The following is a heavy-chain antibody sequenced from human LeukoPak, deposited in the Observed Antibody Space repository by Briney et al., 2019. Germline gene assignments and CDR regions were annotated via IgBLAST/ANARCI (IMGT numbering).Heavy chain of an antibody. J-gene: IGHJ4*02. CDR3: ARESRVYGDYED. V-gene: IGHV3-48*02. CDR2: ISSSSSII. CDR1: GFIFSTYA. Sequence: GGSLRLSCAASGFIFSTYAVNWVRQAPGKGLEWVSYISSSSSIIYYADSVKGRFTISRDNAKNSLYLQMNSLRDEDTAVYYCARESRVYGDYEDWGQGTLVTVSS. D-gene: IGHD4-17*01.